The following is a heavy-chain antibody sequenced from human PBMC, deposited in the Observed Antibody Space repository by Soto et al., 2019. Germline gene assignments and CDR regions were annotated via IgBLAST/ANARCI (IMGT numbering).Heavy chain of an antibody. CDR3: ARDLGGDSSGYYISRGAFDI. V-gene: IGHV1-46*01. J-gene: IGHJ3*02. Sequence: GASVKVSCKASGYTFTICYMRWVRQAPGQGLEWMGIINPSGGSTSYAQKFQGRVTMTRDTSTSTVYMELSSLRSEDTAVYYCARDLGGDSSGYYISRGAFDIWGQGTMVTVSS. CDR1: GYTFTICY. CDR2: INPSGGST. D-gene: IGHD3-22*01.